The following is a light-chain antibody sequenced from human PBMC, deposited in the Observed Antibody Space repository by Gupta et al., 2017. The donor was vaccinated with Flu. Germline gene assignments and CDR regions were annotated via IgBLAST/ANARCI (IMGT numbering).Light chain of an antibody. Sequence: DIVMTQSPDSLAVSLGERATINCKSSQSVLYSSNNKNYLAWYQQKPGHPPKLLIYWASTRESGVPDRFSGNGSGTDFTLTISSLQAEDVAVYYCQQYDSTILTFGGGTKVEIK. V-gene: IGKV4-1*01. CDR2: WAS. J-gene: IGKJ4*01. CDR3: QQYDSTILT. CDR1: QSVLYSSNNKNY.